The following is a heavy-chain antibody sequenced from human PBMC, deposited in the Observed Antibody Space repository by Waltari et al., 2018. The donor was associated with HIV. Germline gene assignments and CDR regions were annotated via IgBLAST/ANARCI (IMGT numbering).Heavy chain of an antibody. D-gene: IGHD3-22*01. J-gene: IGHJ4*02. Sequence: QVQLVESGGGVVQPGRSLRLSCAASGFTFSSYGMHWVRQAPGKGLEWVSIMSYDGSNKYYADSVKGRFTISRDNSQNTLYLQMIRLRADDTAVYYCAKVRLVVLITYYFDYWGQVTLVTVSS. CDR3: AKVRLVVLITYYFDY. CDR2: MSYDGSNK. V-gene: IGHV3-30*18. CDR1: GFTFSSYG.